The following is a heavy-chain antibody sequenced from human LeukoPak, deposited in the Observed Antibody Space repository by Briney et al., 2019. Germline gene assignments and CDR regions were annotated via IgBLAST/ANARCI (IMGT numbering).Heavy chain of an antibody. CDR1: GFTFSSYG. CDR3: AKASWRGYSYGSDSY. D-gene: IGHD5-18*01. J-gene: IGHJ4*02. V-gene: IGHV3-30*18. CDR2: ISYDGSNK. Sequence: PGRSLRLSCAASGFTFSSYGMHWVRQAPGKGLEWVAVISYDGSNKYYADSVKGRFTISRDNSKNTLYLQMNSQRAEDTAVYYCAKASWRGYSYGSDSYWGQGALVTVSS.